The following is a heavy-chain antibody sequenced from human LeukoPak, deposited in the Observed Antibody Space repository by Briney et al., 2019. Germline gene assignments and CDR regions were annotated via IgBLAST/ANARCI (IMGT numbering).Heavy chain of an antibody. V-gene: IGHV3-23*01. J-gene: IGHJ4*02. CDR3: GKYLQTSVGANDY. D-gene: IGHD1-26*01. Sequence: GGSLRLSCAASGFTFSSYPMNWARKAPGKGLRGAPVISGSGGATFYGDSVQGRFTISRDNSRDTLYLQMNSLTAEDTAVYYCGKYLQTSVGANDYWGQGTLVTVSS. CDR1: GFTFSSYP. CDR2: ISGSGGAT.